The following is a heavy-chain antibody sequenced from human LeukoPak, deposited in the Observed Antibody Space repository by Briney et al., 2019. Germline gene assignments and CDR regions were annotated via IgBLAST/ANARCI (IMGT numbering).Heavy chain of an antibody. D-gene: IGHD1-7*01. CDR3: ARDRAGTTLITYYYYYMDV. CDR2: ISAYNGNT. CDR1: GYTFTSYD. Sequence: ASVKVSCKASGYTFTSYDINWVRQAPGQGLEWMGWISAYNGNTNYAQKLQGRVTMTTDTSTSTAYMELRSLRSDDTAVYYCARDRAGTTLITYYYYYMDVWGKGTTVTVSS. J-gene: IGHJ6*03. V-gene: IGHV1-18*01.